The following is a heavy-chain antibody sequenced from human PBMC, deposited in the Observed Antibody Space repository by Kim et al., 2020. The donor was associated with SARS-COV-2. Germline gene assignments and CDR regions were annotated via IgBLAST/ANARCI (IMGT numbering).Heavy chain of an antibody. J-gene: IGHJ4*02. CDR1: GFTVSDSY. V-gene: IGHV3-53*01. CDR3: ARAGDYYFDD. CDR2: IRSEGAT. Sequence: GGSLRLSCAASGFTVSDSYLSWVRRAPGKGPEWVSIIRSEGATHYADSVKDRLTISRDNYKNKLYLQLYSMLAEDTAVYYCARAGDYYFDDWAQGTLVT.